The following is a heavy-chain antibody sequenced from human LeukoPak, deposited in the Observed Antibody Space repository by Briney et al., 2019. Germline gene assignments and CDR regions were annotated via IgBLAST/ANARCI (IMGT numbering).Heavy chain of an antibody. CDR2: MNPNSGNT. Sequence: ASVKVSCKASGYTFTSYDINWVRQATGQGLEWIGWMNPNSGNTGYAQRFQGRVTITRNTSISTAYMELSSLRSEDTAVYYCATDWLTVAGKGGAFDYWGQGTLVTVSS. CDR3: ATDWLTVAGKGGAFDY. V-gene: IGHV1-8*03. D-gene: IGHD6-19*01. CDR1: GYTFTSYD. J-gene: IGHJ4*02.